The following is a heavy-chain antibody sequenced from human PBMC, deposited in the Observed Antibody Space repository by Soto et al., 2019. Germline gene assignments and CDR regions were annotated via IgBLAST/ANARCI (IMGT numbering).Heavy chain of an antibody. D-gene: IGHD4-4*01. CDR3: ARHTYSLYYSYYYYMDV. CDR2: IYYSGST. Sequence: PSETLSLTCTVSGGSISSSSSYWGWLRQPPGKGLEWIGSIYYSGSTYYNPSLKSRVTISVDTSKNQFSLKLSSVTAADTAVYYCARHTYSLYYSYYYYMDVWGKGTTVTVSS. V-gene: IGHV4-39*01. CDR1: GGSISSSSSY. J-gene: IGHJ6*03.